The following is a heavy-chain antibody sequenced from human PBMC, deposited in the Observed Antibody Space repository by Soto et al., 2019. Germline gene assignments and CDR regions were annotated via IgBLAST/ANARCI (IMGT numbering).Heavy chain of an antibody. CDR2: IWFDGSNK. J-gene: IGHJ6*02. CDR3: ASAPPFWSEFDTWGMDV. CDR1: GFTFRSYG. D-gene: IGHD3-3*01. V-gene: IGHV3-33*01. Sequence: PGGSLRLSCAASGFTFRSYGMHWVRQAPGKGRGWVAVIWFDGSNKYYADSVQGRFTISRDNSKNTLYLHMNSLRAEDTAVYYWASAPPFWSEFDTWGMDVWGQRATVTISS.